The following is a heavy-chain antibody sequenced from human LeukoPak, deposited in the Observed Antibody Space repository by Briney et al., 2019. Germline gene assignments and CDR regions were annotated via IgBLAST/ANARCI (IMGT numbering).Heavy chain of an antibody. V-gene: IGHV1-69*04. CDR3: ARTLQAWYFDY. CDR2: IIPILGIA. CDR1: GGTLSSYA. Sequence: SVKVSCKASGGTLSSYAISWVRQAPGQGLEWMGRIIPILGIANYAQKFQGRVTITADKSTSTAYMELSSLRSEDTAVYYCARTLQAWYFDYWGQGTLVTVSS. J-gene: IGHJ4*02. D-gene: IGHD4-11*01.